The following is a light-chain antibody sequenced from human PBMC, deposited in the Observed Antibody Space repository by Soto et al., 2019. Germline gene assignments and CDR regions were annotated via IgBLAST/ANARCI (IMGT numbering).Light chain of an antibody. J-gene: IGKJ4*01. Sequence: EVVMTQSPATLSMSPGESATLSCRASQSVSSNLAWYQQKPGPAPRLLFYGASTRATGIPARFSGSGSGTDFTLTISSLQSEDFAVYYCHQYDYWPLTFGGGTKVDI. CDR3: HQYDYWPLT. CDR2: GAS. V-gene: IGKV3D-15*01. CDR1: QSVSSN.